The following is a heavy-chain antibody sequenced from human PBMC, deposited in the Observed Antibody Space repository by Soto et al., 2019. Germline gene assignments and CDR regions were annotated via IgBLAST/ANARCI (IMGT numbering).Heavy chain of an antibody. CDR1: GFTFSSYS. CDR3: ATSTSRLKWDQLSGRNWFDP. CDR2: ISSSSSTI. D-gene: IGHD1-26*01. J-gene: IGHJ5*02. V-gene: IGHV3-48*02. Sequence: EVQLVESGGGLVQPGGSLRLSCAASGFTFSSYSMNGVRQAPGKGLEWVSYISSSSSTIYYADSVKGRFTISRDNAKNSMYLQMNSLRDEDTAVYYCATSTSRLKWDQLSGRNWFDPWGQGTLVTVSS.